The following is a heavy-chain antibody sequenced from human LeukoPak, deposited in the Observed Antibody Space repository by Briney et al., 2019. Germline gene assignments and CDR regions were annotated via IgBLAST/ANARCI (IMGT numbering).Heavy chain of an antibody. J-gene: IGHJ4*02. CDR1: GGSISSSNW. V-gene: IGHV4-4*02. CDR3: ARLPEGNYAGY. CDR2: IYHSGST. Sequence: NPSVALSHTCAVSGGSISSSNWWSWVRQPPGKGLEWIGEIYHSGSTNYNPSLKSRVTISVDKSKNQFSLKLSSVTAADTAVYYCARLPEGNYAGYWGQGTLVTVSS.